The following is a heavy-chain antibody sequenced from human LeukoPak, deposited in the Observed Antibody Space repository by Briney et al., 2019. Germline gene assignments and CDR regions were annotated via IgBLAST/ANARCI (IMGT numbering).Heavy chain of an antibody. Sequence: PSETLSLTCTVSGGSISSYYWNWIRQPAGKGLEWIGRIYSSGSTNYNPSLKSRVTMSVDTSKNQFSLKLSSVTAADTAVYYCARVFVVGNQDHYYGMDVWGQGTTVTVSS. J-gene: IGHJ6*02. CDR3: ARVFVVGNQDHYYGMDV. CDR1: GGSISSYY. V-gene: IGHV4-4*07. CDR2: IYSSGST. D-gene: IGHD2-15*01.